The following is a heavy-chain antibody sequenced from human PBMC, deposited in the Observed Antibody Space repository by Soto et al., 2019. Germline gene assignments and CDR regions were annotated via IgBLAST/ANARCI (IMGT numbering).Heavy chain of an antibody. CDR2: ISYDGSNK. CDR1: GFTFSSYG. D-gene: IGHD6-13*01. V-gene: IGHV3-30*18. CDR3: AKGGVGIAAAGSIGYYFDY. Sequence: QVQLVESGGGVVQPGRSLRLSCAASGFTFSSYGMHWVRQAPGKGLEWVAVISYDGSNKYYADSVKGRFTISRDNSKNTLYLQMNSLRAEDTAVYYCAKGGVGIAAAGSIGYYFDYWGQGTLVTVSS. J-gene: IGHJ4*02.